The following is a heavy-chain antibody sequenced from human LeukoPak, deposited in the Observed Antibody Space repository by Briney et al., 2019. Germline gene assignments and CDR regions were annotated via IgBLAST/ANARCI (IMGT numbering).Heavy chain of an antibody. CDR2: ISSSGNTI. CDR3: VNQGRTTGALLY. V-gene: IGHV3-48*03. J-gene: IGHJ4*02. CDR1: GFTFSSHE. D-gene: IGHD1-1*01. Sequence: PGGSLILSCAASGFTFSSHEMNWVRQAPGKGLEWVSYISSSGNTIYYADSVKGRFTISRDNAKNSLYLQMNSLRAEDTAVYYCVNQGRTTGALLYWGQGTLVTVSS.